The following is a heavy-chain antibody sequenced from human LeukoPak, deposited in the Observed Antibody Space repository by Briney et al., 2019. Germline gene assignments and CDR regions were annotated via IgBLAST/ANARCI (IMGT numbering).Heavy chain of an antibody. V-gene: IGHV4-59*01. Sequence: SETLSLTCTVSGGSISSYYWSWIRQPPGKGLEWIGYIYYSGSTNYNPSLKSRVTISVDTSKNQFSLKLSSVTAADTAVYYCARGPGYYYYHGMDVWGQGTTVTVSS. CDR1: GGSISSYY. CDR2: IYYSGST. J-gene: IGHJ6*02. CDR3: ARGPGYYYYHGMDV.